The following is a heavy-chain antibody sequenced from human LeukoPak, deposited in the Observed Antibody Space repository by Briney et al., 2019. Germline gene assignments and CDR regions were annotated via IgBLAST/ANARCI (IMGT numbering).Heavy chain of an antibody. Sequence: ESRRSSSKGPGYSFTSYWTGWVRQMPGKGLEWMGIIYPGDSDTRYSPSFQGQVTISADKSVSTAYLQWRSLKASDTAMYYCARHPWGGTHHEEDYWGQGTLVTVSS. J-gene: IGHJ4*02. V-gene: IGHV5-51*01. CDR3: ARHPWGGTHHEEDY. CDR1: GYSFTSYW. D-gene: IGHD7-27*01. CDR2: IYPGDSDT.